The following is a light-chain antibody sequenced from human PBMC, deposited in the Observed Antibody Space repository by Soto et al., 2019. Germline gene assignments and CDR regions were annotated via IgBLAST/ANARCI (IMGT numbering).Light chain of an antibody. CDR3: QQRSNWPPAIT. V-gene: IGKV3-11*01. CDR1: QSVSSY. J-gene: IGKJ5*01. CDR2: DAS. Sequence: EIVLTHSPATLSLSPGERATLSCRASQSVSSYLAWYQQKPGQAPRLLIYDASNRATGIPARFSGSGSGTDFTLTISSLEPEDFAVYYWQQRSNWPPAITVGQGTRLEIK.